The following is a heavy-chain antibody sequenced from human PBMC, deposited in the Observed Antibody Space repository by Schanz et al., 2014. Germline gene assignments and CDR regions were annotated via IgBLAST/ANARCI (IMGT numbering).Heavy chain of an antibody. CDR2: IYDGGST. CDR3: ARGRQQLGSFDY. J-gene: IGHJ4*02. D-gene: IGHD6-13*01. Sequence: QVQLQESGPGLVKPSQTLSLTCTVSGGSISSGGYYWSWIRQHPGKGLEWIGYIYDGGSTYYNPSLKSRVTISVDTSKNQFSLRLSSVTAADTAVYYCARGRQQLGSFDYWGPGTLGSVSS. CDR1: GGSISSGGYY. V-gene: IGHV4-31*03.